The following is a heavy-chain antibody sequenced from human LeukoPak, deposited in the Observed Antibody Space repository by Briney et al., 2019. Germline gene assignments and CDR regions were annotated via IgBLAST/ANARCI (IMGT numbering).Heavy chain of an antibody. CDR3: ARDGDYYGSGSYMDV. V-gene: IGHV4-4*07. CDR2: IYTSGST. Sequence: SETLSLTCTVSGGSISSYYWSWIRQPAGKGLEWIGRIYTSGSTNYNPSLKSRVTMSVDTSKNQFSLKLSSVTAADTAVYYCARDGDYYGSGSYMDVWGKGTTVTVSS. J-gene: IGHJ6*03. D-gene: IGHD3-10*01. CDR1: GGSISSYY.